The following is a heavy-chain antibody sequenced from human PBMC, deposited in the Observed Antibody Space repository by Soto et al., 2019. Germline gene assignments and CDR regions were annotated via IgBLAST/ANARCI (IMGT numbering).Heavy chain of an antibody. V-gene: IGHV1-18*01. CDR1: GYTLTSYF. CDR2: ISAYNGNT. CDR3: ARQIYYSGMDL. Sequence: ASVKVSCKASGYTLTSYFITWVRQAPGHGLEWMGWISAYNGNTNYAQMLQGRVTMTADTSTATAYMGMRSLRSDDTAVYYCARQIYYSGMDLWGQGTTVTVSS. J-gene: IGHJ6*02.